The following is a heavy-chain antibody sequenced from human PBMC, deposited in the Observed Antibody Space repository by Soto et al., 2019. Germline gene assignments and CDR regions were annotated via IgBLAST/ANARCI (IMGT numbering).Heavy chain of an antibody. V-gene: IGHV3-23*01. Sequence: EVQLLESGGGLVQPGGSLRLSCAASGFTFSSYAMSWVRQAPGKGLGWVSIISGSGGSTYYADSVKGRFTISRDNSKNTMYLQMNSLRADDTAVYYCAKSSGSGTQRPTDVWGKGTTVTVSS. CDR3: AKSSGSGTQRPTDV. CDR1: GFTFSSYA. D-gene: IGHD3-10*01. CDR2: ISGSGGST. J-gene: IGHJ6*04.